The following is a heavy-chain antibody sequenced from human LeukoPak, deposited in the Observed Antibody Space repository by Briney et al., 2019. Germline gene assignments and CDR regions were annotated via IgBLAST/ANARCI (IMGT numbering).Heavy chain of an antibody. D-gene: IGHD3-10*01. CDR3: ARITSSGSHDY. Sequence: SQTLSLTCAISGDSVSSDSAAWNWIRQPPSRGLEWLGRTQYRSRWYNDYAVSVKSRIIITPDTSKNQFSLQLKSVTPDDTAVYYCARITSSGSHDYWGQGTLVTVSS. CDR1: GDSVSSDSAA. CDR2: TQYRSRWYN. V-gene: IGHV6-1*01. J-gene: IGHJ4*02.